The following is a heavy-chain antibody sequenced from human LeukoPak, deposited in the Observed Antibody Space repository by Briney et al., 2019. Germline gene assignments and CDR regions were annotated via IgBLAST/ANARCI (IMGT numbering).Heavy chain of an antibody. CDR3: ARDRGGYCSSTSCYNEKYSSSSDDAFDI. J-gene: IGHJ3*02. Sequence: SETLSLTCTVPGGSISSYYWSWIRQPAGKGLEWIGRIYTSGSTNYNPSLKSRVTMSVDTSKNQFSLKLSSVTAADTAVYYCARDRGGYCSSTSCYNEKYSSSSDDAFDIWGQGTMVTVSS. CDR1: GGSISSYY. CDR2: IYTSGST. V-gene: IGHV4-4*07. D-gene: IGHD2-2*01.